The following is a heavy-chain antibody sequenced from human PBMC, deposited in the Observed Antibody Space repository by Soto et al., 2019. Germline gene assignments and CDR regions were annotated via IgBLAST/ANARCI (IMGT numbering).Heavy chain of an antibody. D-gene: IGHD4-17*01. V-gene: IGHV3-30*03. CDR1: GFTFSSYG. Sequence: QAQLVESGGGVVQPGRSLRLSCAASGFTFSSYGMHWVRQAPGKGLEWVAVISYDGSNKYYADSVKGRFTISRDNSKNTLYLQMNSLRAEDTAVYYCATYGDPEDYYYGMDVWGQGTTVTVSS. CDR2: ISYDGSNK. J-gene: IGHJ6*02. CDR3: ATYGDPEDYYYGMDV.